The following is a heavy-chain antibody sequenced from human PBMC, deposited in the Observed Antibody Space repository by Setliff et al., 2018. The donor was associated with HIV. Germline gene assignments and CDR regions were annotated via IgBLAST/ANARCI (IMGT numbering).Heavy chain of an antibody. CDR1: GYSFTNHY. V-gene: IGHV1-69*02. J-gene: IGHJ1*01. Sequence: GASVKVSCKPSGYSFTNHYMHWVRQAPGQGLEWMGRIIPILGRANYAHKFQGRVKITADKSTSTAYMELSRLRSEDTAVYYCLREVAATKENFQHWGQGTLVTVSS. CDR2: IIPILGRA. CDR3: LREVAATKENFQH. D-gene: IGHD2-15*01.